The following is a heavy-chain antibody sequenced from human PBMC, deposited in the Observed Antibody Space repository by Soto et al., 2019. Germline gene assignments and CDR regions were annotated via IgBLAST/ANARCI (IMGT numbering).Heavy chain of an antibody. CDR3: ARDPVMRGNAYYYGMNV. J-gene: IGHJ6*02. CDR2: LIPGFASP. V-gene: IGHV1-69*12. Sequence: QVLLVQSGAEVKKPGSSMKVSCKTSGGTFNSFAITWVRLAPVQGLEWMGVLIPGFASPTYALRFQCRVSMTADDSTSTACMELTSLTPEDTDVYFCARDPVMRGNAYYYGMNVWGQGNTVTVS. CDR1: GGTFNSFA. D-gene: IGHD2-21*01.